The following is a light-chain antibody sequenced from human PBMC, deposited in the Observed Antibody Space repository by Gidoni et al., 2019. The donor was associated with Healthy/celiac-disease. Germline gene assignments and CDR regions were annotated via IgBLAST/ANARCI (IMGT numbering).Light chain of an antibody. CDR1: QSVSSSY. J-gene: IGKJ5*01. CDR2: GAS. Sequence: EIVLTQSPGTLSLSPGERATLSCRASQSVSSSYLAWYQQKPGQAPRLLIYGASSRATGIPDRFSGSGSGTDFTLTISRLEPEDFAVYYCQQYGSSDVTFXQXTRLEIK. CDR3: QQYGSSDVT. V-gene: IGKV3-20*01.